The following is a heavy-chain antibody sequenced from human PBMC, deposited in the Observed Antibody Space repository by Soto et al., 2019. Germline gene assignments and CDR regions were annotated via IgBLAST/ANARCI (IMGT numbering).Heavy chain of an antibody. Sequence: QVQLVESGGGVVQPGRSLRLSCPASGFTFSSYAMHWVRQAPGKGLEWVAVISYDGSNKYYADSVKGRFTISRDNSKNTLYLQMNSLRAEDTAVYYCARAYYYGSGSYYYYYYGMDVWGQGTTVTVSS. CDR1: GFTFSSYA. D-gene: IGHD3-10*01. CDR3: ARAYYYGSGSYYYYYYGMDV. V-gene: IGHV3-30-3*01. CDR2: ISYDGSNK. J-gene: IGHJ6*02.